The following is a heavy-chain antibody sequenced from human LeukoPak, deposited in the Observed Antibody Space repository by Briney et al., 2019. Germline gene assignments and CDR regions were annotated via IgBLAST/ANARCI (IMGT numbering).Heavy chain of an antibody. J-gene: IGHJ4*02. CDR1: GYTFTSYG. Sequence: GASVKVSCKASGYTFTSYGISWVRQAPGQGLEWMGWINPNSGGTNYAQKFQGRVTMTRDTSISTAYMELSRLRSDDTAVYYCARGKVTMVRGVIIGGRNYWGQGTLVTVSS. CDR2: INPNSGGT. D-gene: IGHD3-10*01. V-gene: IGHV1-2*02. CDR3: ARGKVTMVRGVIIGGRNY.